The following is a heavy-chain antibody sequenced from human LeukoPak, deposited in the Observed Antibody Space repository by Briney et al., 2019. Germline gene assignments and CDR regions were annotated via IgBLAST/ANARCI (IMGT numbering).Heavy chain of an antibody. CDR1: GYTFTSYY. V-gene: IGHV1-46*01. D-gene: IGHD2-2*01. CDR3: GVYCSCTSCYDY. Sequence: GASVKVSCKASGYTFTSYYMNRVRQSPGQGLEWMGVINPSGGSTSYAQKFQARVTMTRDTSTSTVYMELSSLRSEDAVVYYCGVYCSCTSCYDYWGQGTLVTVSS. CDR2: INPSGGST. J-gene: IGHJ4*02.